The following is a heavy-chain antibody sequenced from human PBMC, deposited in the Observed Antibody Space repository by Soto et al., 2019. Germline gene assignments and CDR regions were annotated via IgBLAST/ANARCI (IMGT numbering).Heavy chain of an antibody. V-gene: IGHV3-30*18. Sequence: GGSLRLSCAASGFTFSSYGMHWVRQAPGKGLEWVAVISYDGSNKYYADSVKGRFTISRDNSKNTLYLQMNSLRAEDTAVYYCAKELQYPPRYYYYGMDVWGQGTTVTVSS. CDR1: GFTFSSYG. CDR3: AKELQYPPRYYYYGMDV. CDR2: ISYDGSNK. J-gene: IGHJ6*02. D-gene: IGHD4-4*01.